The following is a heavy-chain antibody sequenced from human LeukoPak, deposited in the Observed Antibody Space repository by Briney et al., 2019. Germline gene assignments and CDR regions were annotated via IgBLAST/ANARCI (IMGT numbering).Heavy chain of an antibody. CDR3: ARGLGQYYDTSDNWFDP. CDR2: ISGSGGST. Sequence: GGSLRLSCAASGFTFSSYAMSWVRQAPGKGLEWVSAISGSGGSTYYADSVKGRFTISRDNSKNTLYLQMNSLRAEDTAVYYCARGLGQYYDTSDNWFDPWGQGTLVTVSS. V-gene: IGHV3-23*01. D-gene: IGHD3-22*01. J-gene: IGHJ5*02. CDR1: GFTFSSYA.